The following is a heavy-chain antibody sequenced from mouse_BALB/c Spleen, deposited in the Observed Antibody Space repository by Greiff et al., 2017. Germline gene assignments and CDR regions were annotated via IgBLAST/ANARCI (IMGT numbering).Heavy chain of an antibody. J-gene: IGHJ2*01. CDR1: GYTFTSYW. Sequence: EVQVVESGTVLARPGASVKMSCKASGYTFTSYWMHWVKQRPGQGLEWIGAIYPGNSDTSYNQKFKGKAKLTAVTSTSTAYMELSSLTNEDSAVYYCTRWDYGSSSSYYFDYWGQGTTLTVSS. CDR3: TRWDYGSSSSYYFDY. D-gene: IGHD1-1*01. V-gene: IGHV1-5*01. CDR2: IYPGNSDT.